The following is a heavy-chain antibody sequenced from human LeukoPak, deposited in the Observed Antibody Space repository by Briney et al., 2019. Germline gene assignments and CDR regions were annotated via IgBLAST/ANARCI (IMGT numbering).Heavy chain of an antibody. J-gene: IGHJ4*02. V-gene: IGHV6-1*01. CDR1: GDSVSSNSAA. CDR2: TYYRSKWYN. D-gene: IGHD3-10*01. Sequence: SQTLSLTCAISGDSVSSNSAAWNWIRQSPSRGLEWLGRTYYRSKWYNDYAVSVKSRITINPDTSKNQFSLQLNSVTPEDTAVYYCARVHVLWFGESEYYFDYWGQGTLVTVSS. CDR3: ARVHVLWFGESEYYFDY.